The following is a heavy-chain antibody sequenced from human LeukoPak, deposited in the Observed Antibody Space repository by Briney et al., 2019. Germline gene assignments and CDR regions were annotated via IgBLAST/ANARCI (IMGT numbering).Heavy chain of an antibody. CDR2: ISSSSNTI. J-gene: IGHJ4*02. CDR3: ARAVTVVTRGGLVFDY. Sequence: PGGSLRLSCAASGFTFSSSTMSWVRQAPGKGLEWVSYISSSSNTIYYADSVKGRFTISRDNAKNSLFLQMNSLRDEDTSVYYCARAVTVVTRGGLVFDYWGQGTLVTVSS. V-gene: IGHV3-48*02. D-gene: IGHD2-21*02. CDR1: GFTFSSST.